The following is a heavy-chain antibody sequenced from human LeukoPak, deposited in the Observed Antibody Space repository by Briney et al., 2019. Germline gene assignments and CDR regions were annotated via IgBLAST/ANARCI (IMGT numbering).Heavy chain of an antibody. V-gene: IGHV3-30-3*01. CDR1: GFTFSTYA. Sequence: PGRSLRLSCAASGFTFSTYAMHWVRQPPGKGLEWVAVISHDGSNEYYADSVKGRFTISRDNSKNTLSLQMNSLRGDDTAVYYCARSYDSSSYYSFDCWGQGTLVTVSS. CDR2: ISHDGSNE. J-gene: IGHJ4*02. D-gene: IGHD3-22*01. CDR3: ARSYDSSSYYSFDC.